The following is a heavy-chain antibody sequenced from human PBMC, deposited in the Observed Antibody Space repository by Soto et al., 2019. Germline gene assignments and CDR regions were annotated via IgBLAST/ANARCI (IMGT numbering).Heavy chain of an antibody. Sequence: GGSLRLSCAASGFTFSSYGMHWVRQAPGKGLEWVAVISYDGSNKYYADSVKGRFTISRDNSKNTLYLQMNSLRAEDTAVYYCAKDRGRYSYGSGYWGQGTLVTVSS. J-gene: IGHJ4*02. V-gene: IGHV3-30*18. CDR3: AKDRGRYSYGSGY. CDR1: GFTFSSYG. D-gene: IGHD5-18*01. CDR2: ISYDGSNK.